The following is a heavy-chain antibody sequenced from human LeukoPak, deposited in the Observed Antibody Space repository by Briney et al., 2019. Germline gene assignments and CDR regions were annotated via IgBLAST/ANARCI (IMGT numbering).Heavy chain of an antibody. CDR3: ARDEARYSSGYYPNWFDP. CDR2: ISGYNGYT. D-gene: IGHD3-22*01. V-gene: IGHV1-18*01. CDR1: GYTFTSYG. Sequence: ASVKVSCKASGYTFTSYGISWVRQAPGQGLEWMGWISGYNGYTHYAHNLQGRVTMTTDTSTSTAYMELRSMRSDDTAVYYCARDEARYSSGYYPNWFDPWGQGTLVTVSS. J-gene: IGHJ5*02.